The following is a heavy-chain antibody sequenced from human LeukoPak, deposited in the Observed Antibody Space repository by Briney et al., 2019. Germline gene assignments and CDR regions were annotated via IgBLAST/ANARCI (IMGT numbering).Heavy chain of an antibody. CDR2: IYHSGST. J-gene: IGHJ5*02. Sequence: SETLSLTCAVSGYPISSGYYWGWIRQPPGKGLEWIGSIYHSGSTYYNPSLKSRVTISVDTSKNQFSLKLSSVTAADTAAYYCARRPGILGYCSSTSCYNNWFDPWGQGTLVTVSS. CDR1: GYPISSGYY. D-gene: IGHD2-2*02. CDR3: ARRPGILGYCSSTSCYNNWFDP. V-gene: IGHV4-38-2*01.